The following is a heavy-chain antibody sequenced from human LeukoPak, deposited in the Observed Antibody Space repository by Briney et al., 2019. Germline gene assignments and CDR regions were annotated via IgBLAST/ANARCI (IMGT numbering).Heavy chain of an antibody. CDR3: TTGAYDSSGYYYLDY. CDR1: GFTFSSYG. CDR2: IKSKTDGGTT. Sequence: PGGSLRLSCAASGFTFSSYGMHWVRQAPGKGLEWVGRIKSKTDGGTTDYAAPVKGRFTISRDDSKNTLYLQMNSLKTEDTAVYYCTTGAYDSSGYYYLDYWGQGTLVTVSS. J-gene: IGHJ4*02. D-gene: IGHD3-22*01. V-gene: IGHV3-15*01.